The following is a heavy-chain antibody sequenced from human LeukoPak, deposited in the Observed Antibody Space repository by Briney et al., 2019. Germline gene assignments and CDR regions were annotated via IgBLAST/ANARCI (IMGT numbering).Heavy chain of an antibody. J-gene: IGHJ4*02. D-gene: IGHD3-22*01. Sequence: ASVKVSCKASGYTFTGYYMHWVRQAPGQGLEWMGWINPNSGGTNYAQKFQGRVTMTRDTSISTAYMELSRLRSDDTAVYYCARVTPTANYRWPSGLNYWGQGTLVTVSS. CDR1: GYTFTGYY. V-gene: IGHV1-2*02. CDR2: INPNSGGT. CDR3: ARVTPTANYRWPSGLNY.